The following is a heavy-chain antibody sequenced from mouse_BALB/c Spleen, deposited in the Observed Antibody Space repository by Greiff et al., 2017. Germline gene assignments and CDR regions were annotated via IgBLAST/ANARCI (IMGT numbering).Heavy chain of an antibody. Sequence: VKLMESGPGLVAPSQSLSITCTVSGFSLTGYGVNWVRQPPGKGLEWLGMIWGDGSTDYNSALKSRLSSSKDNTKSQVVLKMNSLQTDDTSRYYCARDGSGLYYFDYWGQGTTLTVSA. D-gene: IGHD3-1*01. V-gene: IGHV2-6-7*01. CDR2: IWGDGST. J-gene: IGHJ2*01. CDR3: ARDGSGLYYFDY. CDR1: GFSLTGYG.